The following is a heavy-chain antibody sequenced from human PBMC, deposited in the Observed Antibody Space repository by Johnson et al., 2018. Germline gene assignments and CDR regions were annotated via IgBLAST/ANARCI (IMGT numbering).Heavy chain of an antibody. CDR2: IYHSGST. J-gene: IGHJ6*03. CDR1: GGSISSSNW. V-gene: IGHV4-4*02. CDR3: AREVFRGAYLPYYMDV. D-gene: IGHD4-17*01. Sequence: QVQLQESGPGLVKPSGTLSLTCAVSGGSISSSNWWSWVRQPPGKGLEWIGEIYHSGSTNYNPSLKSRVTISVDKSKNQFSLKLSSVTATDTAVYYCAREVFRGAYLPYYMDVWGKGTVVTVSS.